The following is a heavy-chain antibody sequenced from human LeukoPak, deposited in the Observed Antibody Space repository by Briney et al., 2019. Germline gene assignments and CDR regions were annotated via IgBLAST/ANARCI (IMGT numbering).Heavy chain of an antibody. D-gene: IGHD5-24*01. Sequence: GGSLRLSCAASGFTFSSYWMHWVRQAPGKGLVWVSRINSDGSSTSYADSVKGRFTISRDNAKNTLYLQMNSRRAEDTAVYYCARGTWATLYYYYMDVWGKGTTVTVSS. CDR2: INSDGSST. CDR3: ARGTWATLYYYYMDV. V-gene: IGHV3-74*01. J-gene: IGHJ6*03. CDR1: GFTFSSYW.